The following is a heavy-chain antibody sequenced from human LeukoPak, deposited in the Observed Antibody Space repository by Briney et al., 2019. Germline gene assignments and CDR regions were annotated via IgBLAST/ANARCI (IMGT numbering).Heavy chain of an antibody. J-gene: IGHJ4*02. Sequence: SETLSLTCTVSGGSISSFYWSWIRQPPGKGLEWIGYIYYSGSTKYNPSLKSRVTISVDTSKSQFSLKLTSVTAADTAVYYCARLGIGVVPSAMLGDYYFDYWGQGTLVTVSS. CDR2: IYYSGST. D-gene: IGHD2-2*01. CDR3: ARLGIGVVPSAMLGDYYFDY. CDR1: GGSISSFY. V-gene: IGHV4-59*08.